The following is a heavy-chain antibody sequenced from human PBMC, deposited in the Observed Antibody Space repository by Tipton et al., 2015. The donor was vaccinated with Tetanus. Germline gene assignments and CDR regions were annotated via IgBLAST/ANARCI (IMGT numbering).Heavy chain of an antibody. CDR3: ARGTNWNFGGAYFDY. J-gene: IGHJ4*02. CDR1: GDSVSSNSAA. Sequence: GLVKPSRTLSLTCAISGDSVSSNSAAWNWIRQSPSRGLEWLGRTYYRSKWYNDYAVSVKSRITINPDTSKNQFSLQLNSGTPEDPAVYYCARGTNWNFGGAYFDYWGQGTLVTVSS. D-gene: IGHD1-7*01. V-gene: IGHV6-1*01. CDR2: TYYRSKWYN.